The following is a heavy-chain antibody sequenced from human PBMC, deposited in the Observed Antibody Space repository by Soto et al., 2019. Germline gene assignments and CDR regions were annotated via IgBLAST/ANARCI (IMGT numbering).Heavy chain of an antibody. CDR1: GFTFSSYS. Sequence: EVQLVESGGGLVQPGGSLRLSCAASGFTFSSYSMNWVRQAPGKGLEWVSYISSSSSTIYYADSVKGRFTISRDNAKNSLYLQMNSLRAEDTAVYYCARADYGSDDNWFDPWGQGTLVTVSS. V-gene: IGHV3-48*01. J-gene: IGHJ5*02. D-gene: IGHD3-10*01. CDR3: ARADYGSDDNWFDP. CDR2: ISSSSSTI.